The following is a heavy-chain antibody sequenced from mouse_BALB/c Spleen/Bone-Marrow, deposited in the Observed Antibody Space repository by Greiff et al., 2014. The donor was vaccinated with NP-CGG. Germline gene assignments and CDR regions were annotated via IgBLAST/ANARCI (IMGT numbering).Heavy chain of an antibody. Sequence: QGQLQQSVAEPLKPGASVKISCKATGYTFSSYWIEWVKQRPGHGLEWIGEILPGSGSTNYNEKFKGKATFTADTSSNTAYMQLSSRTSEDSAVYYCARGGVRGKAYFDYWGQGTTLTVSS. CDR3: ARGGVRGKAYFDY. J-gene: IGHJ2*01. CDR2: ILPGSGST. D-gene: IGHD2-14*01. V-gene: IGHV1-9*01. CDR1: GYTFSSYW.